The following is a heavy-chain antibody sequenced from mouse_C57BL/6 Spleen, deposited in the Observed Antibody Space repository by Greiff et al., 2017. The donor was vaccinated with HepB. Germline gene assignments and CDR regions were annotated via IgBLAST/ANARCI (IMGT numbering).Heavy chain of an antibody. CDR1: GYTFTSYT. D-gene: IGHD4-1*01. CDR3: AGTGTSFDY. V-gene: IGHV1-4*01. J-gene: IGHJ2*01. CDR2: INPSSGYT. Sequence: QVQLKESGAELARPGASVKMSCKASGYTFTSYTMHWVKQRPGQGLEWIGYINPSSGYTKYNQKFKDKATLTADKSSSTAYMQLSSLTSEDSAVYYCAGTGTSFDYWGQGTTLTVSS.